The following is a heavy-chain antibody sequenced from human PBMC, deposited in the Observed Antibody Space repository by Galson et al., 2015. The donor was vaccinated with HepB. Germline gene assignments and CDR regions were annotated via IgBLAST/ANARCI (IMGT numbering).Heavy chain of an antibody. V-gene: IGHV3-64*01. J-gene: IGHJ3*02. CDR1: GFTFSSYA. D-gene: IGHD6-19*01. CDR2: ISSQGVST. Sequence: SLRLSCAASGFTFSSYAIDWVRQAPGKGLEYVSGISSQGVSTYYANSVKGRFTISRDNSKNTEYLRMGSLRAEDMAVYYCARDRSGSGWYRGAFDIWGQGTVVTVSS. CDR3: ARDRSGSGWYRGAFDI.